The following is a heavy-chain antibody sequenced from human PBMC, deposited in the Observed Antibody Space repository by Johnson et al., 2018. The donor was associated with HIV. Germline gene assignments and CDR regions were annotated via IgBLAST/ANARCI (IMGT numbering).Heavy chain of an antibody. Sequence: QVQLVESGGGVVQPGRSLRLSCAASGIRLRSYVMHWVRQAPGTGLEWVAGASYDGSNEYYADSVKGRFTISRDNSKNTLYLQMNSLRAEDTAVYYCAKDGSSGYDDADAFDIWGQGTMVTVSS. D-gene: IGHD3-22*01. J-gene: IGHJ3*02. V-gene: IGHV3-30*18. CDR1: GIRLRSYV. CDR2: ASYDGSNE. CDR3: AKDGSSGYDDADAFDI.